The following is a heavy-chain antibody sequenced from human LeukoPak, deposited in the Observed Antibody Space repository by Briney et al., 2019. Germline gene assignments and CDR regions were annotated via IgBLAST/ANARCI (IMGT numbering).Heavy chain of an antibody. CDR1: GFTFSTYG. CDR3: ARLPEFHAGHSYYYMDV. CDR2: ISGSGGST. J-gene: IGHJ6*03. V-gene: IGHV3-23*01. D-gene: IGHD1-14*01. Sequence: PGGSLRLSFAASGFTFSTYGMSWVRQAPGKGLEWVSAISGSGGSTYYADSVQGRFTISRDNSKNTLYLQMNSLRAEDTAVYYCARLPEFHAGHSYYYMDVWGKGTTVTVSS.